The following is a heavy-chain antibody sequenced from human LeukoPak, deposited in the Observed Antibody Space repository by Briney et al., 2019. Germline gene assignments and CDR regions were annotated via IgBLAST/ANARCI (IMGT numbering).Heavy chain of an antibody. CDR3: AKDSTSLWFGELLYGYYFDY. Sequence: GGSLRLSCAASGFSFSTYRMSWVRQAPGKGLEWVANINQDGGQKYYVDSVKGRFTISRDNAKNSLYLEMNSLRAEDTALYYCAKDSTSLWFGELLYGYYFDYWGQGTLVTVSS. D-gene: IGHD3-10*01. V-gene: IGHV3-7*03. CDR1: GFSFSTYR. CDR2: INQDGGQK. J-gene: IGHJ4*02.